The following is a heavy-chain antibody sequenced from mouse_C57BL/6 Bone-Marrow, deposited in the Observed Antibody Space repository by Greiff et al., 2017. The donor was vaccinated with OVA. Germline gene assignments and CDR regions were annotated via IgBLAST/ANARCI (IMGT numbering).Heavy chain of an antibody. D-gene: IGHD1-2*01. J-gene: IGHJ2*01. CDR1: GYTFTSYW. Sequence: QVQLQQPGAELVKPGASVKLSCKASGYTFTSYWLHWVKQRPGQGLEWIGMIHPTSGSTNYNEKFKSKATLTVDKSSRTAYMQLSSLTSEDAAVYDCARRGGRQTAYWGQGTTLTVSS. CDR2: IHPTSGST. V-gene: IGHV1-64*01. CDR3: ARRGGRQTAY.